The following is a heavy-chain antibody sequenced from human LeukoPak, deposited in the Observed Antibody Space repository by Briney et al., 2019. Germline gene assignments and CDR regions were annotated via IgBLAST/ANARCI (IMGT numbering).Heavy chain of an antibody. V-gene: IGHV4-34*01. J-gene: IGHJ3*02. Sequence: KPSETLSLTCAVYGGSFSGYYWSWIRQPPGKGLEWIGEINHSGSTNYNPSLKSRVTISVDTSKNQFSLKLSSVTAADTAVYYCARQGATRGSDIWGQGTMVTVSS. D-gene: IGHD1-26*01. CDR1: GGSFSGYY. CDR2: INHSGST. CDR3: ARQGATRGSDI.